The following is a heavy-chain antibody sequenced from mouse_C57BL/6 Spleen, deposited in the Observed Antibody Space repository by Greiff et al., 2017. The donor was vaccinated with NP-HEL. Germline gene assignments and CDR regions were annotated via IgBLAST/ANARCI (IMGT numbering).Heavy chain of an antibody. Sequence: VKLVESGAELVKPGASVKLSCKASGYTFTSYWMHWVKQRPGQGLEWIGMIHPNSGSTNYNEKFKSKATLTVDKSSSTAYMQLSSLTSEDSAVYYCASTVVAKGYAMDYWGQGTSVTVSS. CDR1: GYTFTSYW. D-gene: IGHD1-1*01. CDR2: IHPNSGST. V-gene: IGHV1-64*01. J-gene: IGHJ4*01. CDR3: ASTVVAKGYAMDY.